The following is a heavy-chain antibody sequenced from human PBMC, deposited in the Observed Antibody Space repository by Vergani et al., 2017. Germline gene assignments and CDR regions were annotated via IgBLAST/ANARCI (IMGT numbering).Heavy chain of an antibody. CDR3: ARGGLTDYYYYGMDV. CDR1: GYTFTSYY. CDR2: INPSGGST. Sequence: QVQLVKSGAEVKKPGASVKVSCKASGYTFTSYYMHWVRQAPGQGLEWMGIINPSGGSTSYAQKFQGRVTMTRDTSTSTVYMELSSLRSEDTAVYYCARGGLTDYYYYGMDVWGQGTTVTVSS. J-gene: IGHJ6*02. D-gene: IGHD2-8*01. V-gene: IGHV1-46*03.